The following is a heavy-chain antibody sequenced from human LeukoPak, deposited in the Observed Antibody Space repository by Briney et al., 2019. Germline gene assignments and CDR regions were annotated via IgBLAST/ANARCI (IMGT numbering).Heavy chain of an antibody. CDR2: IKQDGSEK. D-gene: IGHD4-17*01. Sequence: GGSLRLSCAASGFTFSSYWMSWVRQAPGKGLEWVANIKQDGSEKYYVDSVKGRFTISRDNAKNSLYLQMNSLRAEDTAVYYCARRPYGVKPPSDWYFDLWGRGTLVTVSS. J-gene: IGHJ2*01. V-gene: IGHV3-7*01. CDR1: GFTFSSYW. CDR3: ARRPYGVKPPSDWYFDL.